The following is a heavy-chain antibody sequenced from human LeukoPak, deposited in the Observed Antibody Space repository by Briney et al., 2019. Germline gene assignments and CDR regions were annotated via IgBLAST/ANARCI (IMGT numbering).Heavy chain of an antibody. CDR3: TTRTVASQFDY. CDR1: GFGFRVYE. Sequence: GGSLRLSCAVSGFGFRVYEVHWVRQAPGEGLEWIADISSSGTTTYYADSVKGRFTISRDNAKNSLYLQMNSLGAEDTSVYYCTTRTVASQFDYWGQGTLVTVSS. CDR2: ISSSGTTT. J-gene: IGHJ4*02. V-gene: IGHV3-48*03. D-gene: IGHD5-12*01.